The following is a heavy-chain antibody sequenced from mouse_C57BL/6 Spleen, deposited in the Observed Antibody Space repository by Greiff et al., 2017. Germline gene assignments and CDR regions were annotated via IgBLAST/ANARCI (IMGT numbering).Heavy chain of an antibody. V-gene: IGHV2-9-1*01. D-gene: IGHD2-5*01. Sequence: VQGVESGPGLVAPSQSLSITCTVSGFSLTSYAISWVRQPPGKGLEWLGVIWTGGGTNYNSALKSRLSISKDNSKSQVFLKMNSLQTDDTARYYCARCYSNPSYWYFDVWGTGTTVTVSS. CDR1: GFSLTSYA. J-gene: IGHJ1*03. CDR3: ARCYSNPSYWYFDV. CDR2: IWTGGGT.